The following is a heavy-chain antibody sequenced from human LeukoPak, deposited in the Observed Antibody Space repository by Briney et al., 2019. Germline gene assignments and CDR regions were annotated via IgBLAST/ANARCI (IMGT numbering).Heavy chain of an antibody. V-gene: IGHV4-4*07. CDR2: IYTSGST. CDR1: GGSISSYY. D-gene: IGHD3-22*01. Sequence: PSETLSLTCTVSGGSISSYYWSWIRQPAGKGLEWIGRIYTSGSTNYNPSLKSRVTISVDKSKNQFSLKLSSVTAADTAVYYCARPYDSSAGDAFDIWGQGTMVTVSS. CDR3: ARPYDSSAGDAFDI. J-gene: IGHJ3*02.